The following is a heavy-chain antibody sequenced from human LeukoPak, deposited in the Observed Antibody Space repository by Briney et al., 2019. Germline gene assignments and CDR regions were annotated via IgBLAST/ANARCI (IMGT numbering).Heavy chain of an antibody. D-gene: IGHD2-2*01. CDR2: ISYDGSNK. Sequence: GGSLRLSCAASGFTFSSYAMHWVRQAPGKGLEWVAVISYDGSNKYYADSVKGRFTISRDNSKNTLYLQMNSLRAEDTAVYYCAREGYQLHTLDIWGQGTMVTVSS. V-gene: IGHV3-30*04. J-gene: IGHJ3*02. CDR1: GFTFSSYA. CDR3: AREGYQLHTLDI.